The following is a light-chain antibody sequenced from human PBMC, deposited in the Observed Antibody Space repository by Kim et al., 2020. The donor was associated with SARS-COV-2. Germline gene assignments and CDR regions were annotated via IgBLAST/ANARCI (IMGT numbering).Light chain of an antibody. Sequence: VSPVKIATLSCRASQRVSSFLSWYQQKPGQAPTLLIYGVSTRATGIPARFSGSGSETEFTLTISSLQSEDFATYYCQQHKIWPLTFGGGTKLDI. CDR2: GVS. V-gene: IGKV3-15*01. CDR3: QQHKIWPLT. CDR1: QRVSSF. J-gene: IGKJ4*01.